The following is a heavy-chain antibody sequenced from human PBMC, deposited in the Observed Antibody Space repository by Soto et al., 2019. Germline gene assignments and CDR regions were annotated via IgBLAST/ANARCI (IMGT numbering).Heavy chain of an antibody. CDR3: ARDPSYDFWSGYCYY. Sequence: SVNVYCKSSGGTFISCASSWVRQAPGQGLEWMGGIIPIFGTSNYAQKFQGRVTITADESTSTVYMELSSLRSEDTAVYYCARDPSYDFWSGYCYYGGQGTLVTVSS. J-gene: IGHJ4*02. V-gene: IGHV1-69*13. D-gene: IGHD3-3*01. CDR1: GGTFISCA. CDR2: IIPIFGTS.